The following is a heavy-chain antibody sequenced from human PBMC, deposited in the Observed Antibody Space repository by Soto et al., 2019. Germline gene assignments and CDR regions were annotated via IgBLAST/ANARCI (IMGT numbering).Heavy chain of an antibody. Sequence: SETLSLTCGVYGGSFSGYYWSWIRQPPGKGLEWIGEINHSGSTNYNPSLKSRVTISVDTSKNQFSLKLSSVTAADTAVYYCARGGDPWGQGTLVTVSS. CDR1: GGSFSGYY. J-gene: IGHJ5*02. V-gene: IGHV4-34*01. CDR2: INHSGST. CDR3: ARGGDP.